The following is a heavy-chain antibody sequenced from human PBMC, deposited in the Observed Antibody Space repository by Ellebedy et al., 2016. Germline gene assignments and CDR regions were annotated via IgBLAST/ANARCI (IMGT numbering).Heavy chain of an antibody. V-gene: IGHV1-46*01. CDR3: ARAEVRSDNVLRPPLDEGVLSGAFDI. J-gene: IGHJ3*02. CDR2: INPSGGST. CDR1: GYTFTSYY. Sequence: ASVKVSCKASGYTFTSYYMHWVRQAPGQGLEWMGIINPSGGSTSYAQKFQGRVTMTRDTSTSTVYMELSSLRSDDTAVYYCARAEVRSDNVLRPPLDEGVLSGAFDIWGQGTMVTVSS. D-gene: IGHD3-10*01.